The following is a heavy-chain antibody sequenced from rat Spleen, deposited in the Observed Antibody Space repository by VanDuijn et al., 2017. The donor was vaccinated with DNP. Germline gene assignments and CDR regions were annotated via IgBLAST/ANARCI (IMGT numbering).Heavy chain of an antibody. CDR3: TRVGDLHDGGDGDALDA. D-gene: IGHD1-12*02. J-gene: IGHJ4*01. CDR2: ISASGGST. Sequence: EVQLVESGGALVQPGRSMKLSCAASGFTFSRFPLAWVRQIPMKGLEWVATISASGGSTYYRDSVKGRFTISRDNANNTLYLQMSSLRSEDTATYYCTRVGDLHDGGDGDALDAWGQGTSVTVSS. V-gene: IGHV5-46*01. CDR1: GFTFSRFP.